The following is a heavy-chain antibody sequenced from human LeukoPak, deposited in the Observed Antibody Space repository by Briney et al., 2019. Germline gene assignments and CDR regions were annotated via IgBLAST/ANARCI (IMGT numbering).Heavy chain of an antibody. D-gene: IGHD3-22*01. J-gene: IGHJ4*02. CDR1: GYFISSGYY. Sequence: SETLSLTCTVSGYFISSGYYWGWVRQPPGKGLEWIGNVYFSGSTNYNPSLKSRVTISVDTSKNQFSLKLSSVTAADTAVYYCARGATYYYDSSGYYYKEGLYYFDYWGQGTLVTVSS. CDR2: VYFSGST. V-gene: IGHV4-38-2*02. CDR3: ARGATYYYDSSGYYYKEGLYYFDY.